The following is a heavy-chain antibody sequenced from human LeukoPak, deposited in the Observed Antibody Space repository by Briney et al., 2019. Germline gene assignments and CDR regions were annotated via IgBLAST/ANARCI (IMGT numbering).Heavy chain of an antibody. V-gene: IGHV4-61*02. J-gene: IGHJ6*03. Sequence: SQTLSLTCTVSGGSISSGSYYWSWIRQPAEKGLEWIGRIYTSGSTNYNPSLKSRVTISVDTSKNQFSLKLSSVTAADTAVHYCARRPTYYYGSGSYYSRDMDVWGKGTTVTISS. CDR3: ARRPTYYYGSGSYYSRDMDV. D-gene: IGHD3-10*01. CDR2: IYTSGST. CDR1: GGSISSGSYY.